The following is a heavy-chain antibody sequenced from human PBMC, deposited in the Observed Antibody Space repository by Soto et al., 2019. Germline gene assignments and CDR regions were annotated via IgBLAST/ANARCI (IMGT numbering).Heavy chain of an antibody. CDR3: AKDQVAYSSGWYGGY. J-gene: IGHJ4*02. V-gene: IGHV3-23*01. Sequence: EVQLLESGGGLVQPGGSLRLSCAASGFTFSSYAMSWVRQAPGKGPEWVSAISGSGGSTYYADSVKGRFTISRDNSKNTLYLQMNSLRAEDTAVYYCAKDQVAYSSGWYGGYWGQGTLVTVSS. CDR2: ISGSGGST. CDR1: GFTFSSYA. D-gene: IGHD6-19*01.